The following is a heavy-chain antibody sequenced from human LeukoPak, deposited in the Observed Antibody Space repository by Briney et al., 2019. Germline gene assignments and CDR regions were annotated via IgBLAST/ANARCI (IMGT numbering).Heavy chain of an antibody. J-gene: IGHJ4*02. CDR2: VDPGDGEA. CDR3: AKVSSTLAAAGALSFDY. CDR1: GYTFTDYL. Sequence: GATVKLSCKAYGYTFTDYLIHWVQQAPGKGLEWMGHVDPGDGEAVYADRFQRRFTFTADTSTGTVYMDVSSLTSDDSAVYYCAKVSSTLAAAGALSFDYWGQGTLVIVSS. D-gene: IGHD6-13*01. V-gene: IGHV1-69-2*01.